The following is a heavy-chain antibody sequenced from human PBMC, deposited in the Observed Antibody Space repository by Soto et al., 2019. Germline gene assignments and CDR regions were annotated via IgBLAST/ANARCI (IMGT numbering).Heavy chain of an antibody. J-gene: IGHJ5*02. CDR3: ARVRWPEQQLVTNWFDP. V-gene: IGHV1-46*03. D-gene: IGHD6-13*01. CDR2: INPSGGST. CDR1: GYTFTSYY. Sequence: ASVKVSCKASGYTFTSYYMHWVRQAPGQGLEWMGIINPSGGSTSYAQKFQGRVTMTRDTSTSTVYMELSSLRSEDTAVYYCARVRWPEQQLVTNWFDPWGQGNLVTVS.